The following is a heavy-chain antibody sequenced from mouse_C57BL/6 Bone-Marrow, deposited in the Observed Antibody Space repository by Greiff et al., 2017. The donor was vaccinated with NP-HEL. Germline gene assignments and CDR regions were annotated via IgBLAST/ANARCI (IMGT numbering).Heavy chain of an antibody. CDR2: ISYSGST. Sequence: EVQRVESGPGMVKPSQSLSLTCTVTGYSITSGYDWHWIRHFPGNKLEWMGYISYSGSTNYNPSLKSRISITHDTSKNHFFLKLNSVTTEDTATYYCARDQYYGSSYWYFDVWGTGTTVTVSS. V-gene: IGHV3-1*01. D-gene: IGHD1-1*01. CDR1: GYSITSGYD. CDR3: ARDQYYGSSYWYFDV. J-gene: IGHJ1*03.